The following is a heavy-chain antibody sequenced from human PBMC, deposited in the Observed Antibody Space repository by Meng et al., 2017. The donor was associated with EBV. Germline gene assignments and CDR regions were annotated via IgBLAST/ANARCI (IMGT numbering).Heavy chain of an antibody. D-gene: IGHD3-10*01. Sequence: QLQLQESGPGLVKPSETLSLTCTVSGGSISSSSYYWGWIRQPPGKGLEWIGSIYYSGSTYYNPSLKGRVTISVDTSKNQFSLKLSSVTAADTAVYYCARSSPVRFGELSNWGQGTLVTVSS. CDR1: GGSISSSSYY. V-gene: IGHV4-39*07. J-gene: IGHJ4*02. CDR3: ARSSPVRFGELSN. CDR2: IYYSGST.